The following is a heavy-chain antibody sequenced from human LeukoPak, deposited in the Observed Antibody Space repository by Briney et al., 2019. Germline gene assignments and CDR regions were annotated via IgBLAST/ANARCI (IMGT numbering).Heavy chain of an antibody. J-gene: IGHJ1*01. CDR2: IYYSGST. CDR3: ARKSVAGFQH. V-gene: IGHV4-31*03. D-gene: IGHD6-19*01. CDR1: GGSISSGGYY. Sequence: SETLSLTCTVSGGSISSGGYYWSWIRQHPGKGLEWIGYIYYSGSTYYNPSLKSRVTISVDTSKNQFSLKLSSVTAADTAVYYCARKSVAGFQHWGQGTLVTVSS.